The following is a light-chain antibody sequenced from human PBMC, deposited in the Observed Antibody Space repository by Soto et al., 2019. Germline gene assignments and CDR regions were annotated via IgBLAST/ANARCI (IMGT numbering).Light chain of an antibody. V-gene: IGLV2-14*01. Sequence: QSALTQPASVSGSPGQSITISCTGTSSDVGGYNYVSWYQQHPGKAPNLMIYDVSNRPSGVSIRFSGSKSGNTASLTISGLQAEDEADYYCSSYTTTIRVFGGGTQLTVL. CDR3: SSYTTTIRV. CDR2: DVS. CDR1: SSDVGGYNY. J-gene: IGLJ3*02.